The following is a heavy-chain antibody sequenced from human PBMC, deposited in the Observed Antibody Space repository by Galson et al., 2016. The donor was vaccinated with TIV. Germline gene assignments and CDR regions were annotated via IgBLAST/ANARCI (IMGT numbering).Heavy chain of an antibody. CDR3: ARDCSGANCYTDPMYFDY. CDR1: KFTFDDYA. CDR2: ISWNGGKI. D-gene: IGHD2-2*02. Sequence: SLRLSCAASKFTFDDYAMHWVRQAPGKGLEWVSGISWNGGKIDYADSVKGRFTISRDNADNSLYLQMNSLRADDTAMYYCARDCSGANCYTDPMYFDYWGQGTLVTVSS. J-gene: IGHJ4*02. V-gene: IGHV3-9*01.